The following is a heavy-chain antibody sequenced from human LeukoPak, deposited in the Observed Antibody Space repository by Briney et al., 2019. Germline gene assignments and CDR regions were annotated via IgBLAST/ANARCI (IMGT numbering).Heavy chain of an antibody. D-gene: IGHD1-7*01. J-gene: IGHJ3*02. Sequence: GGSLRLSCAASGFTFSSYAMSWVRQAPGKGLEWVSAISGSGGSTYYADSVKGRFTISRDNSKNTLYLQMNSLRAEDTAVYYCAKTIGKLELRDDAFDIWGQGTMVTVSS. CDR2: ISGSGGST. V-gene: IGHV3-23*01. CDR1: GFTFSSYA. CDR3: AKTIGKLELRDDAFDI.